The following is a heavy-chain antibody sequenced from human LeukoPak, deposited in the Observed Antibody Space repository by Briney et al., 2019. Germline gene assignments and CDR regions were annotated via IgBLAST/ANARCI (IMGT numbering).Heavy chain of an antibody. Sequence: GGSLRLSCATSGFTFSDSYMSWIRQAAGKGLEWISYISSTSNHTDYADSVKGRFTISRDNAKRSLYLQMNSLRAEDTAVYYCARGSARWFDPWGQGTLVTVSS. V-gene: IGHV3-11*05. CDR1: GFTFSDSY. CDR2: ISSTSNHT. J-gene: IGHJ5*02. CDR3: ARGSARWFDP.